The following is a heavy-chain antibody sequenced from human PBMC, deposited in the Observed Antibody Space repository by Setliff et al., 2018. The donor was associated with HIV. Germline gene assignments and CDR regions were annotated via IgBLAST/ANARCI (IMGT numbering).Heavy chain of an antibody. CDR3: ARHRDPPGSSWIYYYSYMDV. Sequence: SETLSLTCAVSGASDISYIWWSWVRQPPGKGLEWIGEVYHTGSTNLNPSLKSRVTISIDKAKNQISLRLTSVTAADRAVYYCARHRDPPGSSWIYYYSYMDVWGKGTTVTVSS. CDR2: VYHTGST. D-gene: IGHD6-13*01. V-gene: IGHV4-4*02. CDR1: GASDISYIW. J-gene: IGHJ6*03.